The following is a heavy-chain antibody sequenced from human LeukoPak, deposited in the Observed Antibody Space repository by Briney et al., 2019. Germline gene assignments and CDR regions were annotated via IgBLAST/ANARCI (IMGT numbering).Heavy chain of an antibody. CDR3: ARSLSPYDFWSGYYPFDY. Sequence: SGPTLVNPTQTLTLTCTFSGLSLGTSGVGVGWIRQPPGKALEWLALIYWNDDKRYSPSLKSRLTITKDTSKNQVVLTMTNMDPVDTATYYCARSLSPYDFWSGYYPFDYWGQGTLVTVSS. V-gene: IGHV2-5*01. CDR1: GLSLGTSGVG. D-gene: IGHD3-3*01. J-gene: IGHJ4*02. CDR2: IYWNDDK.